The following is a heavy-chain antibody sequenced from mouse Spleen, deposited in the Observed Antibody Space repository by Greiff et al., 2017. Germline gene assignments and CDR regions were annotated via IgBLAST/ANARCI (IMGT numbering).Heavy chain of an antibody. D-gene: IGHD2-10*01. CDR3: ARAYYGNAWFAY. Sequence: EVQLVESGGGLVQPGGSLKLSCATSGFTFSDYYMYWVRQTPEKRLEWVAYISNGGGSTYYPDTVKGRFTISRDNAKNTLYLQMSRLKSEDTAMYYCARAYYGNAWFAYWGQGTLVTVSA. J-gene: IGHJ3*01. V-gene: IGHV5-12*02. CDR1: GFTFSDYY. CDR2: ISNGGGST.